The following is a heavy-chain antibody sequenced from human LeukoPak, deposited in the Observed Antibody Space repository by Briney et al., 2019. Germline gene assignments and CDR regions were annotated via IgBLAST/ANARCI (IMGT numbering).Heavy chain of an antibody. Sequence: SGGSLRLSCAASGFTFSNYAMSWVRQAPGKGLEWVSFISGSGGNTYYADSVKGRFTISRDNSKNTLYLQMNSLRGEDTAVYYCAKDFQRDGYGSWFDPWGQGTLVTVSS. CDR2: ISGSGGNT. CDR1: GFTFSNYA. V-gene: IGHV3-23*01. J-gene: IGHJ5*02. CDR3: AKDFQRDGYGSWFDP. D-gene: IGHD5-24*01.